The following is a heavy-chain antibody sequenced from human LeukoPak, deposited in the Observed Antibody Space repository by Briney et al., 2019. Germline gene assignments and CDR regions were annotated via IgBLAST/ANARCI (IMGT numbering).Heavy chain of an antibody. Sequence: SETLSLTCTVSGDSISDTNYYWGWIRQPPGKGLEWIGSIYTSGSTNYNPSLKSRVTISIDTSKNQFSLKLNSVTAADTAVYYCASAGYGDYVFLDYWGQGTLVTVSS. D-gene: IGHD4-17*01. CDR1: GDSISDTNYY. V-gene: IGHV4-39*07. CDR3: ASAGYGDYVFLDY. J-gene: IGHJ4*02. CDR2: IYTSGST.